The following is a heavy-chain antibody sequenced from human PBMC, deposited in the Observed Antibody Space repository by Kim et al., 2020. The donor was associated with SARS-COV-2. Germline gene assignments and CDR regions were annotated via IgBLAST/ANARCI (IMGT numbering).Heavy chain of an antibody. J-gene: IGHJ6*02. CDR3: ARDHIVPPWSEVIGARPLPGDYYYGMDV. Sequence: SVKVSCKASGGTFSSYAISWVRQAPGQGLEWMGGIIPIFGTANYAQKFQGRVTITADESTSTAYMELSSLRSEDTAVYYCARDHIVPPWSEVIGARPLPGDYYYGMDVWGQGTTVTVSS. D-gene: IGHD6-6*01. CDR1: GGTFSSYA. V-gene: IGHV1-69*13. CDR2: IIPIFGTA.